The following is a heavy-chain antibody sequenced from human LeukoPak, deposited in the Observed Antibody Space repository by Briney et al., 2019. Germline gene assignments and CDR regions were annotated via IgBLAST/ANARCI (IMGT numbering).Heavy chain of an antibody. V-gene: IGHV3-66*02. CDR1: KFTVSSNY. CDR2: PYSGGIR. CDR3: ASGDCTNGICPDY. D-gene: IGHD2-8*01. J-gene: IGHJ4*02. Sequence: GGSLRLSCAGSKFTVSSNYMSWVRQAPGRGLDWVSVPYSGGIRYYSVSVQGRFTISRDSSKNRLYLQMNPMPPEDTAVYYCASGDCTNGICPDYWGQGIQVTVSS.